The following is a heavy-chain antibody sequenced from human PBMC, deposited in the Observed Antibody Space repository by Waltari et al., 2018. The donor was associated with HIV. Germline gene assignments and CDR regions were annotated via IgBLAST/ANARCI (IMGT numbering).Heavy chain of an antibody. CDR1: GFIFTDFA. CDR2: IRGGGET. Sequence: QLLESGGGLVEPGGSLRLSCAASGFIFTDFAMDWVRQAPGTGLVEVAAIRGGGETFYADSVKGRFTISRDNSKNTLYLQMNSLRADDAAVYYCVKDSGRAADVFDLWGQGTMVTVSS. CDR3: VKDSGRAADVFDL. J-gene: IGHJ3*01. D-gene: IGHD3-10*01. V-gene: IGHV3-23*01.